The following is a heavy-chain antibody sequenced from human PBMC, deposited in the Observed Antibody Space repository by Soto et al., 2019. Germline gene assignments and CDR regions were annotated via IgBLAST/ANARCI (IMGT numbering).Heavy chain of an antibody. CDR3: ARGRGIVVVAELDY. D-gene: IGHD3-22*01. V-gene: IGHV4-34*01. J-gene: IGHJ4*02. CDR1: GGSFSGFY. Sequence: PSETLSLTCSVYGGSFSGFYWTWIRQTPGKGLEWIGEINHSGSTNYNPSLKSRVTISVDTSKNQLSLNLRSVTAADTAVYYCARGRGIVVVAELDYWGQGTLVTVSS. CDR2: INHSGST.